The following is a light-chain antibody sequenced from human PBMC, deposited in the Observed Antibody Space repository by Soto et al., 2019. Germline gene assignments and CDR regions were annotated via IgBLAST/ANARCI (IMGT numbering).Light chain of an antibody. CDR3: SSYTSSSTLYV. CDR2: DVS. J-gene: IGLJ1*01. Sequence: QSVLTQPASVSGSPGQSITISCTGTSSDVGGYNYVSWYQQHPGKAPKLMIYDVSNRPSGVSNRFSGSKSGNTASLTITGFKAEDGADYYCSSYTSSSTLYVFGTGPRVT. CDR1: SSDVGGYNY. V-gene: IGLV2-14*01.